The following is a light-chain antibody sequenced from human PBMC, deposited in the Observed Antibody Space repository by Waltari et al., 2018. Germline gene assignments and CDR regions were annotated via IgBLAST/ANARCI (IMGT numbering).Light chain of an antibody. Sequence: SYELTQPSSVSVSPGQPARITCSGNVLEKKYSRWFQQKPGQAPVLVIHKDSERPSGIPDRFSGSSSGTIVTLTISGAQVEDEADYYCYSAADKNLGVFGGGTRLTVL. CDR1: VLEKKY. V-gene: IGLV3-27*01. CDR3: YSAADKNLGV. J-gene: IGLJ3*02. CDR2: KDS.